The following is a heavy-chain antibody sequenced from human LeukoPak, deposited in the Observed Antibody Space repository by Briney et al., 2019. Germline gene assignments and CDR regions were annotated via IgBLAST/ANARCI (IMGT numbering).Heavy chain of an antibody. J-gene: IGHJ6*02. CDR3: ARVRGGRSWYYYGMDV. Sequence: HPGRSLRLSCAASGFTFSNFAMHWVRQAPGKGLEWVAVISYDGDNEYYADSVKGQFTISRDNSKDRLYLQMNSLRPEDTAKYYCARVRGGRSWYYYGMDVWGRGTTVTVSS. D-gene: IGHD3-16*01. CDR2: ISYDGDNE. CDR1: GFTFSNFA. V-gene: IGHV3-30-3*01.